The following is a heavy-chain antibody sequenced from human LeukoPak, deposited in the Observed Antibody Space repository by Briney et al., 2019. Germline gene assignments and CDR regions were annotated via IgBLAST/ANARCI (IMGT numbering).Heavy chain of an antibody. CDR3: ARVGADGSGFLFDY. Sequence: SQTLSLTCTVSAGSISSYYWSWIRQPPGKGLEWSGEINHSGSTNYNPSLKSRVTISVDTSKNQFSLKLSSVTAADTAVYYCARVGADGSGFLFDYWGQGTLVTVSS. J-gene: IGHJ4*02. CDR1: AGSISSYY. V-gene: IGHV4-34*01. CDR2: INHSGST. D-gene: IGHD3-10*01.